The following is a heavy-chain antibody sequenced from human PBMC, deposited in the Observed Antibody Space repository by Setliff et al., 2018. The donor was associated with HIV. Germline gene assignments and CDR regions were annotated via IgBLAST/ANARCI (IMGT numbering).Heavy chain of an antibody. V-gene: IGHV4-38-2*01. J-gene: IGHJ4*02. Sequence: PSETLSLTCAVSGYSISSGYYWGWIRQPPGKGLEWNGSIYHSGSTYYNPSFKSRVTISVDTSKNQFSLKLSSVTAADTAVYYCYSSSWKQPDYWGQGTLVTVSS. D-gene: IGHD6-13*01. CDR3: YSSSWKQPDY. CDR1: GYSISSGYY. CDR2: IYHSGST.